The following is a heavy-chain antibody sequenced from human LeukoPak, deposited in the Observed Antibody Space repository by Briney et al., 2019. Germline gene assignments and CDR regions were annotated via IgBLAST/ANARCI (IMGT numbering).Heavy chain of an antibody. V-gene: IGHV3-23*01. Sequence: QPGGSLRLSCAASGFTFSSYAMSWVRQAPGKGLEWVSAISGSGGSTYYADSVKGRFTISRDNSKNTLYLQMNSLRAEDTAVYYCASRSFPYYGMDVWGQGTTVTVSS. J-gene: IGHJ6*02. CDR2: ISGSGGST. CDR3: ASRSFPYYGMDV. CDR1: GFTFSSYA. D-gene: IGHD2-15*01.